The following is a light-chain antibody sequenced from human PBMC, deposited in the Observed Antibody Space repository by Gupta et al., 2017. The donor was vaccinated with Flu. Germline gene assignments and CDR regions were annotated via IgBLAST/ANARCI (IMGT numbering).Light chain of an antibody. CDR3: QQQSNSPVT. CDR1: QMVRSSY. V-gene: IGKV3-20*01. Sequence: TLFLSPGESATPSCWPSQMVRSSYLAWYQQKPGQAPRLLIYGASNRATGVPDRFSGSGSGTDFTLTISRREPEDFAVYYCQQQSNSPVTFGHGTKVDIK. CDR2: GAS. J-gene: IGKJ3*01.